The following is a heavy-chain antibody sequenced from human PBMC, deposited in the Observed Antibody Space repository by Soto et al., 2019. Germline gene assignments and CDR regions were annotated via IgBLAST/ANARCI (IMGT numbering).Heavy chain of an antibody. J-gene: IGHJ4*02. CDR3: TIGPRADSSGTGDH. CDR1: GFTFSMYW. V-gene: IGHV3-74*01. D-gene: IGHD1-26*01. CDR2: ISDDGTTT. Sequence: GGSLRLSCVVSGFTFSMYWMHWVRQVPGQSPSRVSGISDDGTTTNYADSVRGQLTISRHNSKNPLYLKINTVKPDDTAIYYCTIGPRADSSGTGDHWGQGTPVTVSS.